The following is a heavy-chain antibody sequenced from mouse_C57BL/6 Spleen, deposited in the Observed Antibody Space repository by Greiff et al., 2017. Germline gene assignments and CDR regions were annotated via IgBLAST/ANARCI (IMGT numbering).Heavy chain of an antibody. D-gene: IGHD1-1*01. CDR2: ISYDGSN. CDR1: GYSITSGYY. V-gene: IGHV3-6*01. Sequence: ESGPGLVKPSQSLSLTCSVTGYSITSGYYWNWIRQFPGNKLEWMGYISYDGSNNYNPSLKNRISITRDTSKNQFFLKLNSVTTEDTATYYCAREGTYYYGSSYQYFDVWGTGTTVTVSS. J-gene: IGHJ1*03. CDR3: AREGTYYYGSSYQYFDV.